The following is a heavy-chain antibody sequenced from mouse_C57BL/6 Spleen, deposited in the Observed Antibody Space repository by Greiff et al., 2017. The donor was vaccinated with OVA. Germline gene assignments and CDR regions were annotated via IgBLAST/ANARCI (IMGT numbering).Heavy chain of an antibody. V-gene: IGHV1-85*01. CDR1: GYTFTSYD. Sequence: VKVVESGPELVKPGASVKLSCKASGYTFTSYDINWVKQRPGQGLEWIGWIYPRDGSTKYNEKFKGKATLTVDTSSSTAYMQLSSLTSEDSAVYFCARDYGSSWDYYAMDYWGQGTSVTVSS. CDR2: IYPRDGST. D-gene: IGHD1-1*01. CDR3: ARDYGSSWDYYAMDY. J-gene: IGHJ4*01.